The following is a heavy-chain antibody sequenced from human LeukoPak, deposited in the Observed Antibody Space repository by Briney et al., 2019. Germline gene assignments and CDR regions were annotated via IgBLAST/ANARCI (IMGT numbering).Heavy chain of an antibody. J-gene: IGHJ4*02. CDR1: GGSISSGGYS. Sequence: SETLSLTCAVSGGSISSGGYSWSWIRQPPGKGLEWIGYIYHCGSTYYNPSLKSRVTISVDTSKNQFSLKLNSVTAADTAVYYCARGDITATGTPFDYWGQGTLVTVSS. CDR2: IYHCGST. CDR3: ARGDITATGTPFDY. D-gene: IGHD6-13*01. V-gene: IGHV4-30-2*01.